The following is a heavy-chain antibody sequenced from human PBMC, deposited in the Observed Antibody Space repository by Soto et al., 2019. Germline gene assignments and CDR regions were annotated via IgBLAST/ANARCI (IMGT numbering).Heavy chain of an antibody. Sequence: PSETLSLTCTVSGGSISSYYWSWIRQPPGKGLEWIGYTYYSGSTNYNPSLKSRVTISVDTSKNQFSLKLSSVIAADTAAYYCARGRWLQPFDYWGQGTLVTVSS. CDR2: TYYSGST. D-gene: IGHD5-12*01. J-gene: IGHJ4*02. CDR3: ARGRWLQPFDY. CDR1: GGSISSYY. V-gene: IGHV4-59*01.